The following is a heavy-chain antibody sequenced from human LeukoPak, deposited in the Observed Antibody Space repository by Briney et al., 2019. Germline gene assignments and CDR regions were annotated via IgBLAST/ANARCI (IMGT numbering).Heavy chain of an antibody. D-gene: IGHD3-10*01. Sequence: QSGGSPILSCAASGFTVSSSFMSWGRQAPGKGLEWGSLIYIGGNTFYADSVKGRFTISRDNSKNTVCLQMNSLRAEDTAMYYCARAFYASERLHGFDLWGQGTMVTVSS. J-gene: IGHJ3*01. CDR1: GFTVSSSF. CDR3: ARAFYASERLHGFDL. CDR2: IYIGGNT. V-gene: IGHV3-53*01.